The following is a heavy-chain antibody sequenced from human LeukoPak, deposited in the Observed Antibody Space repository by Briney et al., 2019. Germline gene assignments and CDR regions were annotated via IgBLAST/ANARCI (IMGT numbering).Heavy chain of an antibody. V-gene: IGHV4-4*09. D-gene: IGHD3-10*01. CDR2: IYTSGST. CDR3: ARQAGITMVRGVNAPADYYYYYGMDV. J-gene: IGHJ6*02. CDR1: GGSISSYY. Sequence: SETLSLTCTVSGGSISSYYWSRIRQPPGKGLEWIGYIYTSGSTNYNPSLKRRVTISVDTSKNQFSLKLSSVTAADTAVYYCARQAGITMVRGVNAPADYYYYYGMDVWGQGTTVTVSS.